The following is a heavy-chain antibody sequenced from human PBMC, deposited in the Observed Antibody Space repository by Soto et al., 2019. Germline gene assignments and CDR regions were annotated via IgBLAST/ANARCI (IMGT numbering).Heavy chain of an antibody. Sequence: SLRLSCAASGFTFDDYAMHWVRQAPGKGLEWVSGISWNSGSIGYADSVKGRFTISRDNAKNSLYLQMNSLRAEDTALYYCAKDLLYSNAFDIWGQGTMVTVSS. CDR1: GFTFDDYA. CDR3: AKDLLYSNAFDI. V-gene: IGHV3-9*01. D-gene: IGHD2-15*01. CDR2: ISWNSGSI. J-gene: IGHJ3*02.